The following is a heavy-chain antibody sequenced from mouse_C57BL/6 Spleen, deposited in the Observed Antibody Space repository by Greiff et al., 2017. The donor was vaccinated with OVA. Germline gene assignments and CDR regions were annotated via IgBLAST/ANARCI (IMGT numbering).Heavy chain of an antibody. CDR1: GYSITSGYY. Sequence: EVKLQESGPGLVKPSQSLSLTCSVTGYSITSGYYWNWIRQFPGNKLEWMGYISYDGSNNYNPSLKNRISITRDTSKNQFFLKLNSVTTEDTATYYCARDEDYDAYYYAMDYWGQGTSVTVSS. D-gene: IGHD2-4*01. J-gene: IGHJ4*01. V-gene: IGHV3-6*01. CDR2: ISYDGSN. CDR3: ARDEDYDAYYYAMDY.